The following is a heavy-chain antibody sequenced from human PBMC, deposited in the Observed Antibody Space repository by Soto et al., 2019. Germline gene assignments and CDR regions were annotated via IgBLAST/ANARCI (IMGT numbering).Heavy chain of an antibody. CDR2: INHSGST. CDR3: ARGVWFGELLPYYFDY. CDR1: GGSFSGYY. J-gene: IGHJ4*02. D-gene: IGHD3-10*01. V-gene: IGHV4-34*01. Sequence: SETLSLTCAVYGGSFSGYYWSWIRQPPGKGLEWIGEINHSGSTNYNPSLKSRVTISVDTSKNQFSLKLSSVTAADTAVYYCARGVWFGELLPYYFDYWGQGTLVTVSS.